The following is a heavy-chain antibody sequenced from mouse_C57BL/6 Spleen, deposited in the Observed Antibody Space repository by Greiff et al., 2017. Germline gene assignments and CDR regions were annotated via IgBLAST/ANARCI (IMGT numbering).Heavy chain of an antibody. V-gene: IGHV3-6*01. CDR2: ISYDGSN. CDR3: AREYGSSPGYFDY. D-gene: IGHD1-1*01. J-gene: IGHJ2*01. Sequence: EVKVEESGPGLVKPSQSLSLTCSVTGYSITSGYYWNWIRQFPGNKLEWMGYISYDGSNNYNPSLKNRISITHDTSKNQFFLKLNSVTTEDTATYYCAREYGSSPGYFDYWGQGTTLTVSS. CDR1: GYSITSGYY.